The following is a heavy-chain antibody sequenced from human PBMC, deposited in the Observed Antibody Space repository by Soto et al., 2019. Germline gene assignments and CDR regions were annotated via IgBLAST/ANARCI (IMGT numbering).Heavy chain of an antibody. CDR2: ISAHRGHT. Sequence: QVQLVQSAPELTKPGASVKVSCRVSGYISGHYGISWVRLRPGQGLEWMGWISAHRGHTNYAHKFRGRVTMTTDPSTAPVSMELTNRLSDDTAVYFCARDGDHWDQRFCDNWGQGTLVTVSS. D-gene: IGHD7-27*01. V-gene: IGHV1-18*01. CDR3: ARDGDHWDQRFCDN. CDR1: GYISGHYG. J-gene: IGHJ4*02.